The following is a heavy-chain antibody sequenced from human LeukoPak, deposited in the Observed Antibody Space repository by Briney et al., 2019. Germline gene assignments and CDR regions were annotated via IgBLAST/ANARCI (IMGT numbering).Heavy chain of an antibody. Sequence: GGSLRLSCAASGFTVSSNYMTWVRQAPGKGLEWVSIIYRDGSTNHADSVKGRFTISRDTSKNTLFLQMNSLRAEDTAVYYCARGADFWSAYALDYWGQGTPVTVSS. V-gene: IGHV3-66*01. J-gene: IGHJ4*02. CDR3: ARGADFWSAYALDY. CDR2: IYRDGST. D-gene: IGHD3-3*01. CDR1: GFTVSSNY.